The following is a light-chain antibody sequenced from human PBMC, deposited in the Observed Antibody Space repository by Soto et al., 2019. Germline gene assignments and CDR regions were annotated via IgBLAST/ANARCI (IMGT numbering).Light chain of an antibody. J-gene: IGKJ2*01. CDR1: QSVSSY. CDR3: QQRSNWPPKYT. V-gene: IGKV3-11*01. CDR2: DAS. Sequence: EIVLTQSPATLSLSPGERATLSCRAGQSVSSYLAWYQQKPGQAPRLLIYDASNRATGIPARFSGSGSGTDFTLTISSLETEAFAIYYCQQRSNWPPKYTFGQGTKLEIK.